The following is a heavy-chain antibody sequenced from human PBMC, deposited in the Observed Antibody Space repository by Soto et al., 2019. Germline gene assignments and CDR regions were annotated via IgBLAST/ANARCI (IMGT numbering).Heavy chain of an antibody. CDR1: DCSNSRGGYY. CDR2: IYYSGST. V-gene: IGHV4-31*03. J-gene: IGHJ4*02. Sequence: SETLCQTGTVSDCSNSRGGYYRSWIRQHPGKGLEWIGYIYYSGSTYYNPSLKSRVTISVDTSKNQFSLKLSSVTAADTAVYYCARDYGDYVLSFDYWGQGTLVNVSS. D-gene: IGHD4-17*01. CDR3: ARDYGDYVLSFDY.